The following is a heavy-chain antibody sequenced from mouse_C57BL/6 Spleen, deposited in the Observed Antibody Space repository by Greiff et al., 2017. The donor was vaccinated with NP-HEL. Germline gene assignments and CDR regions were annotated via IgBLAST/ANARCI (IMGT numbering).Heavy chain of an antibody. V-gene: IGHV5-17*01. CDR2: ISSGSSTI. CDR3: ARGLYDGYLFAY. CDR1: GFTFSDYG. Sequence: EVKLMESGGGLVKPGGSLKLSCAASGFTFSDYGMHWVRQAPEKGLEWVAYISSGSSTIYYADTVKGRFTISRDNAKNTLFLQMTSLRSEDTAMYYCARGLYDGYLFAYWGQGTLVTVSA. D-gene: IGHD2-3*01. J-gene: IGHJ3*01.